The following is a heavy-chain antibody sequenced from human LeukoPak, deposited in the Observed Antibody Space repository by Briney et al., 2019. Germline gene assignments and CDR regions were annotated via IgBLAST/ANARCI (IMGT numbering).Heavy chain of an antibody. CDR3: ARGGYYYDSSGYPIDY. Sequence: SETLSLTCTVSGGSISSYYWSWIRQPPGKGLEWIGYIYYSGSTNYNPSLKSRVTISVDTSKNQFSLKLSSVTAADTAVYYCARGGYYYDSSGYPIDYWGQGTLVTVSS. CDR1: GGSISSYY. CDR2: IYYSGST. D-gene: IGHD3-22*01. V-gene: IGHV4-59*12. J-gene: IGHJ4*02.